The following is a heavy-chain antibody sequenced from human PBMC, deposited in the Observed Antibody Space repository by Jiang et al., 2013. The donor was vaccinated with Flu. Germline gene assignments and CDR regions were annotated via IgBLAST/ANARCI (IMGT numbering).Heavy chain of an antibody. Sequence: SGAEVKKPGSSVKVSCKASGGTFSSYAISWVRQAPGQGLEWMGGIIPIFGTANYAQKFQGRVTITADKSTSTAYMELSSLRSEDTAVYYCARDGAGDFWSGYDLTLYFDYWGQGTLVTV. CDR2: IIPIFGTA. D-gene: IGHD3-3*01. J-gene: IGHJ4*02. CDR3: ARDGAGDFWSGYDLTLYFDY. CDR1: GGTFSSYA. V-gene: IGHV1-69*06.